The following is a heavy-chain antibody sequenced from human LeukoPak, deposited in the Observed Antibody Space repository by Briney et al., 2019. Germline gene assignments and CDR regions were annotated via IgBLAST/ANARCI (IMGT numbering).Heavy chain of an antibody. CDR2: TYYSGST. D-gene: IGHD2-2*01. CDR1: GGSISSSSYY. V-gene: IGHV4-39*01. Sequence: SETLSLTCTVSGGSISSSSYYWGWIRQPPGKGLEWIGSTYYSGSTYYNPSLKSRVTISVDTSKNQFSLKLSSVTAADTAVYYCARHWIVVVPAANTPPDYWGQGTLVTVSS. CDR3: ARHWIVVVPAANTPPDY. J-gene: IGHJ4*02.